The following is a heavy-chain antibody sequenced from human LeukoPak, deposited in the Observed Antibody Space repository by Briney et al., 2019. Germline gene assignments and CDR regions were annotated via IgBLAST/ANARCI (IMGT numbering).Heavy chain of an antibody. CDR2: IYYSGST. V-gene: IGHV4-39*07. J-gene: IGHJ4*02. D-gene: IGHD1-26*01. Sequence: KPSETLSLTCTVSGGSISSSSYYWGWIRQPPGKGLEWIGSIYYSGSTYYNPSLKSRVTISVDTSKNQFSLKLSSVTAADTAVYYCARDSRLGLFDYWGQGTLVTVSS. CDR3: ARDSRLGLFDY. CDR1: GGSISSSSYY.